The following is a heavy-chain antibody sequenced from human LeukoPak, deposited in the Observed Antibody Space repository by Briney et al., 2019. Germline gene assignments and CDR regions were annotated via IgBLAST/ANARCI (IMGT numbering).Heavy chain of an antibody. CDR2: INPNSGGT. CDR3: ARAAYYDSGDAAHFDY. V-gene: IGHV1-2*02. J-gene: IGHJ4*02. CDR1: GYTFTGYY. D-gene: IGHD3-22*01. Sequence: GASVKVSCKASGYTFTGYYMHWVRQAPGQGLEWMGWINPNSGGTNYAQKFQGRVTMTRDTSISTAYMELSRLRSDDTAVYYCARAAYYDSGDAAHFDYWGQGTLVTVSS.